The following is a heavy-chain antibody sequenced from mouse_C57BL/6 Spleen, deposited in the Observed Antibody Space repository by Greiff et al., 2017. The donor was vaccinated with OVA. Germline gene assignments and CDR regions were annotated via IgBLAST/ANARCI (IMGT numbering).Heavy chain of an antibody. V-gene: IGHV5-4*01. J-gene: IGHJ1*03. CDR3: ARDKGNYGYFDV. CDR1: GFNFSSYA. Sequence: DVMLVESGGGLVKPGGSLKLSCAASGFNFSSYAISWGRQTPEKRLEWVANISDGGRYTYYPDNVKGRFTSSRDNAKNNLYLQMSHLKSEDTAMYYCARDKGNYGYFDVWGTGTTVTVSS. CDR2: ISDGGRYT.